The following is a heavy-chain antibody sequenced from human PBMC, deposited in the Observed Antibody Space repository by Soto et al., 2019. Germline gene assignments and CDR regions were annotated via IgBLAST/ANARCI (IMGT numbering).Heavy chain of an antibody. CDR2: ISGSGGST. J-gene: IGHJ6*02. CDR3: AKGSTVTLAYYYYGMDV. CDR1: VFTVSSSYA. V-gene: IGHV3-23*01. Sequence: GGSLRLSCAASVFTVSSSYAMSWVRQAPGKGLEWVSAISGSGGSTYYADSVKGRFTISRDNSKNTLYLQMNSLRAEDTAVYYCAKGSTVTLAYYYYGMDVWGQGTTVTVSS. D-gene: IGHD4-4*01.